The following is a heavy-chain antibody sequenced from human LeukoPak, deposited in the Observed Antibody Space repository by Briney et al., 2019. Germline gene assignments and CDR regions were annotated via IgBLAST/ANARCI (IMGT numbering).Heavy chain of an antibody. CDR3: AKETVVTPLYTPGRIDY. J-gene: IGHJ4*02. Sequence: GGSLRLSCAASGFTFSSYAMSWVRQAPGKGLEWVSAISGSGGSTYYADSVKGRFTISRDNSKNTLYLQMNSLRAEDTAVYYCAKETVVTPLYTPGRIDYWGQGTLVTVSS. CDR1: GFTFSSYA. CDR2: ISGSGGST. V-gene: IGHV3-23*01. D-gene: IGHD4-23*01.